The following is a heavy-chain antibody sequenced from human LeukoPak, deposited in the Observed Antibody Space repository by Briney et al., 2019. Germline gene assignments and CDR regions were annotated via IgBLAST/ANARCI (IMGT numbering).Heavy chain of an antibody. CDR3: ASGIAASYFDY. CDR2: IYYSGST. V-gene: IGHV4-61*01. D-gene: IGHD6-13*01. Sequence: SETLSLTCTVSGGSVSSGSYYWSWIRQPPGKGLEWIGYIYYSGSTNYNPSLKSRVTISVDTSKNQFPLKLSSVTAADTAVYYCASGIAASYFDYWGQGTLVTVSS. CDR1: GGSVSSGSYY. J-gene: IGHJ4*02.